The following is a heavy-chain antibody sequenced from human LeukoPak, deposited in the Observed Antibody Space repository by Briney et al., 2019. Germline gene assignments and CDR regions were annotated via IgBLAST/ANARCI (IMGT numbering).Heavy chain of an antibody. CDR3: AREDYTGTLKKMYYFDY. Sequence: GGALRLSCAASGFTFSSYAMHWVRQAPGKGLEWVAVISYDGSNKYYADSVKGRFTISRDNSKNTLYLQMNSLRAEDTAVYYCAREDYTGTLKKMYYFDYWGQGTLVTVSS. D-gene: IGHD1-1*01. V-gene: IGHV3-30-3*01. CDR2: ISYDGSNK. J-gene: IGHJ4*02. CDR1: GFTFSSYA.